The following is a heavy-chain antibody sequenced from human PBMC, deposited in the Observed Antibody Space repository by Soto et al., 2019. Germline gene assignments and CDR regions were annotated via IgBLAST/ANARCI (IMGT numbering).Heavy chain of an antibody. D-gene: IGHD3-10*01. V-gene: IGHV3-53*04. CDR3: VRGRYGSEIH. CDR2: VYSGGAT. CDR1: GFTVSSNY. Sequence: EVRLVESGGGLVQPGGSLRLSWAAFGFTVSSNYMTWVRLAPGKGLEWVSLVYSGGATHYAASVKGRFTISTHSSQNTLFLQMNSLRTEDTATYYCVRGRYGSEIHWGQGTKVTVSS. J-gene: IGHJ4*02.